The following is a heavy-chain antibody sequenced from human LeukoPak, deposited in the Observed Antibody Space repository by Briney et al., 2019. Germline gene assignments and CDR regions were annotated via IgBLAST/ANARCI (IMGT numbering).Heavy chain of an antibody. V-gene: IGHV1-8*01. CDR1: GYTFTSYD. CDR2: MNPNSGNT. Sequence: ASVKVSCKASGYTFTSYDINWVRQATGQGLEWMGWMNPNSGNTGYAQKFQGRVTMTRNTSISTAHMELSSLRSEDTAVYYCARGYSSGWGYYYYGMDVWGQGTTVTVSS. CDR3: ARGYSSGWGYYYYGMDV. D-gene: IGHD6-19*01. J-gene: IGHJ6*02.